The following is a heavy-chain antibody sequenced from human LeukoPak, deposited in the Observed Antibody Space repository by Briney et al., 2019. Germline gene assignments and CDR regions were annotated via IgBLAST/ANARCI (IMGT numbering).Heavy chain of an antibody. D-gene: IGHD4-17*01. CDR3: RTDRYGDYGDYIDY. V-gene: IGHV1-2*02. CDR1: GYTFTGYY. CDR2: INPNSGGT. J-gene: IGHJ4*02. Sequence: ASVKVSCKASGYTFTGYYMHWVRQAPGQGLGWMGWINPNSGGTNYAQKFQGRVTMTRDTSISTAYMELSRLRSGDTAVYYCRTDRYGDYGDYIDYWGQGTLITVSS.